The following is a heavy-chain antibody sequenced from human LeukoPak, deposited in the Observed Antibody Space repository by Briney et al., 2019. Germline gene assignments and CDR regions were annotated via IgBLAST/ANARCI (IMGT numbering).Heavy chain of an antibody. CDR2: IYASGRT. CDR3: ARGGIPWDYGDYGGVYNWFDP. V-gene: IGHV4-61*02. CDR1: GGSISSGNYY. D-gene: IGHD4-17*01. Sequence: PSETLSLTCTVSGGSISSGNYYWTWIRQPAGKGLEWIGRIYASGRTNYNPSLKSRVTMSVDTSKNQFSLTLSSVTAADTAVYYCARGGIPWDYGDYGGVYNWFDPWGQGTLVTVSS. J-gene: IGHJ5*02.